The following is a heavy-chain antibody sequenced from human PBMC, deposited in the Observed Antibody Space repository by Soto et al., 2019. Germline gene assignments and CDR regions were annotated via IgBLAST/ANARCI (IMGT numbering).Heavy chain of an antibody. CDR1: GYTFTSYG. CDR3: AREATLVYCSSTSCSDVDAFDI. J-gene: IGHJ3*02. V-gene: IGHV1-18*01. D-gene: IGHD2-2*01. CDR2: ISAYNGNT. Sequence: APVKGSCKGSGYTFTSYGISRGRQAPGQGLEWMGWISAYNGNTNYAQKLQGRVTMTTDTSTSTAYMELRSLRSDDTAVYYCAREATLVYCSSTSCSDVDAFDIWGQGPMVTVSS.